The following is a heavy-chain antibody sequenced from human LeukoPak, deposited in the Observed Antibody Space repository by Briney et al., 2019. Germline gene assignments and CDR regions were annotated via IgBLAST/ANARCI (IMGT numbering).Heavy chain of an antibody. CDR3: STEDKYCTGANCGVF. V-gene: IGHV1-2*02. Sequence: ASVTVSCKASGYTLTEYYIHWVRQAPGQGLEWMGFIIPDSGGTTYQQNFQGRLTMTRDTSISTFYMELSSLRPDGTAIYYCSTEDKYCTGANCGVFWGQGTLVTVSS. CDR1: GYTLTEYY. CDR2: IIPDSGGT. J-gene: IGHJ4*02. D-gene: IGHD2-8*02.